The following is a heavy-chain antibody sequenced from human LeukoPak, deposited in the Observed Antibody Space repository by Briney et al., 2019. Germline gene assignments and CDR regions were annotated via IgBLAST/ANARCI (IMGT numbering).Heavy chain of an antibody. J-gene: IGHJ4*02. Sequence: SETLSLTCAVYGGSFSGYYWSWIRQPPGKGQEWIGEINHSGSTNYNPSLKSRVTISVDTSKNQFSLKLSSVTAADTAVYYCARAKRGIDYWGQGTLVTVSS. CDR3: ARAKRGIDY. V-gene: IGHV4-34*01. CDR2: INHSGST. CDR1: GGSFSGYY. D-gene: IGHD3-16*01.